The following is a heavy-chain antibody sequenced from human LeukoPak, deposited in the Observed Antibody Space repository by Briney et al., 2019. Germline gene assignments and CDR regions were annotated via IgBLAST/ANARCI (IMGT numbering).Heavy chain of an antibody. CDR1: GFTFGSYW. Sequence: GGALRLSCAASGFTFGSYWMTWVRQAPGKGLEGVANINLDASGKFYVDSVEGRFTVSRDNAALYLQMNSLRADDTGVYYCARDSRNRFDYWGQGTLVTVSS. J-gene: IGHJ4*02. CDR2: INLDASGK. V-gene: IGHV3-7*01. CDR3: ARDSRNRFDY.